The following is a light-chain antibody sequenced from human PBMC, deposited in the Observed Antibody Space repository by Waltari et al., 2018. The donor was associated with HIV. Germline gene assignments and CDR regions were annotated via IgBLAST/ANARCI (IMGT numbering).Light chain of an antibody. V-gene: IGLV3-25*03. Sequence: SYELTQPPSVSVSPGQTARITCSGDALPKKYAYWYQQKPGQAPVLVRYKDSERPSGIPGRFSGSSSGTTVTLTSSGVQAEDEADYYCQSADSSGTYPWVFGGGTKLTVL. CDR3: QSADSSGTYPWV. J-gene: IGLJ3*02. CDR1: ALPKKY. CDR2: KDS.